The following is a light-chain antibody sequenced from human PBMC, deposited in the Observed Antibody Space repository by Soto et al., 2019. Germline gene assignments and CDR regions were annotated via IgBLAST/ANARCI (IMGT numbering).Light chain of an antibody. CDR1: SSNIGAGYD. V-gene: IGLV1-40*01. CDR3: QSYDSSLSYWV. CDR2: GNT. J-gene: IGLJ3*02. Sequence: QSVLTQTPSVSGAPGQRVTISCTGSSSNIGAGYDVHWYQQLPGTAPKLLVSGNTNRPSGVPDRFSGSKSGTSASLAITGLQAEYEADYYCQSYDSSLSYWVFGGGTKLTVL.